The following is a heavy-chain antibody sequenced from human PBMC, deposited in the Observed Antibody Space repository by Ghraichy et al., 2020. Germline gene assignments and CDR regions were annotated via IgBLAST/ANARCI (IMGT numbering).Heavy chain of an antibody. V-gene: IGHV3-13*01. CDR3: ARDVRRITFGEIISYGLDV. Sequence: GGSLRLSCAASGFTFSDYDMHWVRQAAGQGLEWVAGIGKAGDTFYAGSVKGRFTISRAALQNSFYLQMNYLRGGDTAVYFCARDVRRITFGEIISYGLDVWGQGTTVTVSS. D-gene: IGHD3-3*01. J-gene: IGHJ6*02. CDR1: GFTFSDYD. CDR2: IGKAGDT.